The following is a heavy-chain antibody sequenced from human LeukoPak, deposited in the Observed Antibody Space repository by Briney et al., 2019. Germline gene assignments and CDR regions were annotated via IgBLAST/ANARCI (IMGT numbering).Heavy chain of an antibody. CDR1: GGSFEHYY. D-gene: IGHD3-10*01. CDR2: VYYSGST. CDR3: ASHRRSHGSEY. J-gene: IGHJ4*02. V-gene: IGHV4-59*01. Sequence: SETLSLTCTVSGGSFEHYYWGWIRQPPGKGLEWIGYVYYSGSTDYSPSLKSRLTISADTSKNQFSLKLRSVSAADTAVYYCASHRRSHGSEYWGQGILVTASS.